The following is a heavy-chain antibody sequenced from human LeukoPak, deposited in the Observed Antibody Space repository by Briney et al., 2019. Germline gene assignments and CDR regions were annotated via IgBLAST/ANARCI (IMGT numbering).Heavy chain of an antibody. CDR1: GGSISSANYY. CDR3: ARPSTKYSSSSGYFQH. J-gene: IGHJ1*01. V-gene: IGHV4-30-4*01. D-gene: IGHD6-6*01. CDR2: IYYSGST. Sequence: SETLSLTCTVSGGSISSANYYWSWIRQPPGKGLEWIGYIYYSGSTYYNPSLKSRVTISVDTSKNQFSLKLSSVTAADTAVYYCARPSTKYSSSSGYFQHWGQGTLVTVSS.